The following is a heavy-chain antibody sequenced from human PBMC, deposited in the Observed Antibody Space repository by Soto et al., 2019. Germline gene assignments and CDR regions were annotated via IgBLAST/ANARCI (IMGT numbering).Heavy chain of an antibody. D-gene: IGHD6-6*01. CDR1: GGSFSGYY. V-gene: IGHV4-34*01. Sequence: PSETLSLTCAVYGGSFSGYYWSWICQPPGKGLEWIGEINHSGSTNYNPSLKSRVTISVDTSKNQFSLKLSSVTAADTAVYYCARPRSSIAAGGAFDIWGQGTMVTVSS. CDR3: ARPRSSIAAGGAFDI. J-gene: IGHJ3*02. CDR2: INHSGST.